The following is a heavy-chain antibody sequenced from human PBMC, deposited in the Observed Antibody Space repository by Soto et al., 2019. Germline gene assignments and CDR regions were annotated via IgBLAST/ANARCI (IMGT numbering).Heavy chain of an antibody. Sequence: QVQLQESGPGLVKPSETLSLTCTVSGGSISSCYWSWIRQPPGKAPEWIGYVYYSGSTNSNPSLKSRGTISVDTSKNQFSLKLSSVTAADTAVYYCARHHDPWGQGTLVTVSS. J-gene: IGHJ5*02. V-gene: IGHV4-59*08. CDR1: GGSISSCY. CDR3: ARHHDP. CDR2: VYYSGST.